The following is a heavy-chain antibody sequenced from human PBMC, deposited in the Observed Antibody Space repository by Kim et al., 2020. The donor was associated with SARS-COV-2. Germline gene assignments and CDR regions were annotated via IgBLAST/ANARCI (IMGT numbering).Heavy chain of an antibody. CDR3: ATTTSGWIFDY. Sequence: GGSLRLSCAASGFTFSTYAMSWVRQAPGMGLEWVSTIYSGGSGTFYADSVKGRFTISRDDSKSTLYLQINSLRAADTAVYYCATTTSGWIFDYWGQGTMV. J-gene: IGHJ4*02. D-gene: IGHD6-19*01. V-gene: IGHV3-23*03. CDR1: GFTFSTYA. CDR2: IYSGGSGT.